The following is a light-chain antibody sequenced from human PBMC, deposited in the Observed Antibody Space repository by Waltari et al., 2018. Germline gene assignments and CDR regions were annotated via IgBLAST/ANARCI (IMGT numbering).Light chain of an antibody. CDR2: DVT. Sequence: QSALTQPASVSGSPGQSLTMSCAGTSPDIGGYNFVSWYQHHPGKTPKLIIYDVTNRPSGVSNRFSGSKTVNTAYLTISGLRAEDEADYYCSSYTSSITVIFGGGTKVTVL. CDR1: SPDIGGYNF. CDR3: SSYTSSITVI. V-gene: IGLV2-14*03. J-gene: IGLJ2*01.